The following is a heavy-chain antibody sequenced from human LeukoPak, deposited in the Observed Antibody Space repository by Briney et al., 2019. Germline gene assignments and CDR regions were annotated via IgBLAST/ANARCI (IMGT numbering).Heavy chain of an antibody. J-gene: IGHJ5*02. Sequence: SETLSLTCAVYIDSFSNYHWNWIRQTPAKGMEWIGEVNESGGTNIGPSLRSRVILSVDTSKNQFSLKLISVTVADTAIYYCARGQGATVPQVGKNWFDPWGQGTRVTVSS. CDR3: ARGQGATVPQVGKNWFDP. CDR2: VNESGGT. CDR1: IDSFSNYH. D-gene: IGHD1-26*01. V-gene: IGHV4-34*01.